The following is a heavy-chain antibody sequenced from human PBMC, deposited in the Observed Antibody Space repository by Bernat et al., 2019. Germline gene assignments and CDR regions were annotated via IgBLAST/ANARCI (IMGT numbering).Heavy chain of an antibody. CDR2: IYYSGST. Sequence: QLQLQESGPGLVKPSETLSLTCTVSGGSISSSSYYWGWIRQPPGKGLEWIGSIYYSGSTYYNPSLKSRVTISVDTSKNQFSLKLSSVTAADTAVYYCARLGYYYDFWSGYEGYFDYWGQGTLVTVSS. CDR3: ARLGYYYDFWSGYEGYFDY. CDR1: GGSISSSSYY. J-gene: IGHJ4*02. V-gene: IGHV4-39*01. D-gene: IGHD3-3*01.